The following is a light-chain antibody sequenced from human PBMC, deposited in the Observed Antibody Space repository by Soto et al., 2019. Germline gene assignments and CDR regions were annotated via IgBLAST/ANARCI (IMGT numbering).Light chain of an antibody. CDR1: QSISNY. CDR2: AAS. V-gene: IGKV1-39*01. Sequence: DIQMTQSPSSLSASVGDRVTITCRASQSISNYLNWYQQKPGKAPNLLIYAASSLQSGVPSRFSGSGSGTECTLTISSLQPEDFAAYYCQQSYSIPLTFGGGTKIEIK. J-gene: IGKJ4*01. CDR3: QQSYSIPLT.